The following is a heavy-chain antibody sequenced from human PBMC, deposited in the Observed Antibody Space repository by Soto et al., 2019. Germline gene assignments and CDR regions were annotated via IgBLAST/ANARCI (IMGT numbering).Heavy chain of an antibody. CDR3: ARGYYDGRHGMDV. J-gene: IGHJ6*02. D-gene: IGHD3-3*01. V-gene: IGHV4-59*02. CDR1: GDSVTIYN. Sequence: SETLSLTCTVSGDSVTIYNWNWIRQSPGKGLEWIGYVFHSGSTNYNPSLQSRVTMSVDTSKKQVSLKLTSVTAADTAVYYCARGYYDGRHGMDVWGQGTTVT. CDR2: VFHSGST.